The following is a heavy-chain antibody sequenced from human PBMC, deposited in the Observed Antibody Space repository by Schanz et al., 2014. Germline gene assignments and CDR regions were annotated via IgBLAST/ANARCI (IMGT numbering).Heavy chain of an antibody. D-gene: IGHD5-12*01. CDR2: ISWNSGSV. V-gene: IGHV3-9*01. CDR3: ARDGGRDGYNLAFDV. J-gene: IGHJ3*01. Sequence: VQLVESGGSVVQPGRSLRLSCAASGFTFDNYAMHWVRQAPGKGLEWVSSISWNSGSVAYADSVKGRFTISRDNSRNTLYLQMNSLRAEDTAVYFCARDGGRDGYNLAFDVWGQGTLVTVSS. CDR1: GFTFDNYA.